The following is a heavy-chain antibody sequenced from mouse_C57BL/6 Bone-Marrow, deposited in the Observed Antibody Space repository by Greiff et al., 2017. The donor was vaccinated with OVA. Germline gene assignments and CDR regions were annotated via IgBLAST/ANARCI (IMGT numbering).Heavy chain of an antibody. CDR2: IDPSDSYN. V-gene: IGHV1-59*01. D-gene: IGHD2-4*01. J-gene: IGHJ3*01. Sequence: QVQLQQPGAELVRPGTSVKLSCKASGYTFTSYWMHWVKQRPGQGLEWIGVIDPSDSYNNYNQKFKGKATLTVDTSSSTAYMQLSSLTSEDSAVYYCARRDDYGEAGFAYWGQGTLVTVSA. CDR1: GYTFTSYW. CDR3: ARRDDYGEAGFAY.